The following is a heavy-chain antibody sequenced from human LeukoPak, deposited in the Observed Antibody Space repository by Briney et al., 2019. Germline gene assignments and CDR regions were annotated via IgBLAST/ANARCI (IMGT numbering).Heavy chain of an antibody. V-gene: IGHV1-18*01. D-gene: IGHD6-19*01. Sequence: ASVKVSCKASGYTFTSYDINWVRQATGQGLEWMGWMNPNSGNTNYAQKLQGRVTMTTDTSTSTAYMELRSLRSDDTAVYYCARDLGDSSGWYRYNWFDPWGQGTLVTVSS. CDR3: ARDLGDSSGWYRYNWFDP. J-gene: IGHJ5*02. CDR2: MNPNSGNT. CDR1: GYTFTSYD.